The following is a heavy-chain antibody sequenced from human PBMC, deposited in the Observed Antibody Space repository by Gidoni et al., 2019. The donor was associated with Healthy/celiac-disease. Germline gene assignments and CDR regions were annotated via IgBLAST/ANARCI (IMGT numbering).Heavy chain of an antibody. CDR1: GFSFSSYG. J-gene: IGHJ3*02. CDR2: ISYDGSNK. CDR3: ATFDIVVVAGVAFDI. Sequence: QVPLVESGGGVVQPGRSLSLSCAASGFSFSSYGMHWVRQAPGKGLEWVAVISYDGSNKYDADSVKGRFTIARDNSKNTLYLQMNSLRAEDTAVYYCATFDIVVVAGVAFDIWGQGTMVTVSS. D-gene: IGHD2-15*01. V-gene: IGHV3-30*03.